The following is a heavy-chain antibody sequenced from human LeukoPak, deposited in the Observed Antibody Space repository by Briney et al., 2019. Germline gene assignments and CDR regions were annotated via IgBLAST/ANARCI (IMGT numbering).Heavy chain of an antibody. J-gene: IGHJ4*02. Sequence: PGGSLRLSCAASGFNFDYYVMHWVRQAPGKGLEWVSGISWESINIGHADSVKGRFIISRDNAKNSLYLQMNSLRPDDTAFYYCAKGNSGNYSGYLDYWGQGTLVTVSS. CDR2: ISWESINI. CDR3: AKGNSGNYSGYLDY. D-gene: IGHD1-26*01. CDR1: GFNFDYYV. V-gene: IGHV3-9*01.